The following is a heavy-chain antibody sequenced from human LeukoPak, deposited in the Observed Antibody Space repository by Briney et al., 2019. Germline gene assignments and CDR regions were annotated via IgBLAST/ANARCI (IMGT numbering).Heavy chain of an antibody. CDR3: ARDSRSPGIDCSSTSCFAFDP. CDR1: GGTFSSYA. D-gene: IGHD2-2*01. CDR2: IIPILVIA. Sequence: SVKVSCKASGGTFSSYAISWVRQAPGQGLEWMGRIIPILVIANYAQKFQGRATITADKSTSTAYMELSSLRSEDTAVYYCARDSRSPGIDCSSTSCFAFDPWGQGTLVTVSS. J-gene: IGHJ5*02. V-gene: IGHV1-69*04.